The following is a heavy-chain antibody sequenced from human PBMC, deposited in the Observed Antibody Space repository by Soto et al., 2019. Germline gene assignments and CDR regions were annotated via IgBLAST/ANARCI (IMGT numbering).Heavy chain of an antibody. V-gene: IGHV3-11*01. CDR2: ISGSGNTI. CDR3: ARGHPSWYGFDYYCGLDV. J-gene: IGHJ6*02. CDR1: GFTFSDYY. Sequence: QVQLVESGGGLVKPGGSLRLSCAASGFTFSDYYMNWIRQAPGKGLEWLSGISGSGNTIYYADSVKGRFTISRDNAKKSLYLQMNGLRAEDTAVYCCARGHPSWYGFDYYCGLDVWGQEPTFAVSS. D-gene: IGHD6-13*01.